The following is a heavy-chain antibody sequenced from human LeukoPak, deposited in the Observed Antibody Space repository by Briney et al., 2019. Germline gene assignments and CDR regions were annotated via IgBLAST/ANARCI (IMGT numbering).Heavy chain of an antibody. CDR2: IYSGGST. CDR3: TRGGGGSFPHY. J-gene: IGHJ4*02. CDR1: GFTVSSNF. Sequence: PGGSLRLSCAASGFTVSSNFLSWVRQPPGKGLEWVSDIYSGGSTYYADSVKGRFTISRGNSKNTLYLQMNSLRAEDTAAYYCTRGGGGSFPHYWGQGTLVTVSS. D-gene: IGHD2-21*01. V-gene: IGHV3-53*01.